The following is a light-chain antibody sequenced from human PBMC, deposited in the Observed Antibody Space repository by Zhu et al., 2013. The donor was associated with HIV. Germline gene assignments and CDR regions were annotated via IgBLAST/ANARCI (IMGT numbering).Light chain of an antibody. CDR3: QQYNSYPWT. J-gene: IGKJ1*01. CDR2: KTS. CDR1: QSISGW. Sequence: DIQMTQSPSSLSASVEDRVTITCRASQSISGWLAWYQQKPGAAPKLLIYKTSTLQSGVPPRFSGSGSGTEFIFTISSLQPDDVATYYCQQYNSYPWTFGQGTKVEIK. V-gene: IGKV1-5*03.